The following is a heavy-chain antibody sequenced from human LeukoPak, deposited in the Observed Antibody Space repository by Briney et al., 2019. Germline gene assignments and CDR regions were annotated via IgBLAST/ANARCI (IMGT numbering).Heavy chain of an antibody. CDR2: IYYSGST. CDR1: GGSISSGGYY. V-gene: IGHV4-31*03. D-gene: IGHD5-24*01. Sequence: SETLSLTCTVSGGSISSGGYYWSWIRQHPGKGLEWIGYIYYSGSTYYNPSLKSRVTISVDTSKNQFSLKLSSVTAADTAVYYCAREDGYNYWFDYWGQGTLVTVSS. J-gene: IGHJ4*02. CDR3: AREDGYNYWFDY.